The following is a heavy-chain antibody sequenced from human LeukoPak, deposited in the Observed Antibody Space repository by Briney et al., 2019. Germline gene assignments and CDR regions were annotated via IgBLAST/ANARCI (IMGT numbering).Heavy chain of an antibody. J-gene: IGHJ4*02. D-gene: IGHD3-22*01. Sequence: PSETLSLTCTVSAGSITGNYWSWIRQPPGKGLEWIGYIYYSGSTSYHPSLKSRVTLSVDTSKNQFSLKLRSVTAADTAVYFCARAGTYAIAYYYDYWGQGTLVTVSA. CDR3: ARAGTYAIAYYYDY. CDR2: IYYSGST. V-gene: IGHV4-59*01. CDR1: AGSITGNY.